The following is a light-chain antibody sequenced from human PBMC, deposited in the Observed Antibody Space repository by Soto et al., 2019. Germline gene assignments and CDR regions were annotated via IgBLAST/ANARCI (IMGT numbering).Light chain of an antibody. CDR1: QSVSSY. CDR2: DAS. CDR3: QQRSTWPPT. J-gene: IGKJ4*01. Sequence: EVVLTQSPATLSLSPGERATLSCRASQSVSSYLAWYQQKPGQAPRLLIYDASNGATGVPARFSGSGSGTDFTVTISSLEPEDFAVYYCQQRSTWPPTFGGGTKVEIK. V-gene: IGKV3-11*01.